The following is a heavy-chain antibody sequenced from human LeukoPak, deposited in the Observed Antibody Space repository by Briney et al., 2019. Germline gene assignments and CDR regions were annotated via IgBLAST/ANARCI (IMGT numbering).Heavy chain of an antibody. CDR3: ATVLDY. Sequence: GGSLRLSSAVSGFTLSSNWMHWVRQAPGKGLEWVSRMDDEGSGTSYADSVKGRFTISRDNAKNTVYLQMNSLRVEDSAVYYCATVLDYWGQGTLVTVSS. CDR2: MDDEGSGT. J-gene: IGHJ4*02. V-gene: IGHV3-74*01. CDR1: GFTLSSNW.